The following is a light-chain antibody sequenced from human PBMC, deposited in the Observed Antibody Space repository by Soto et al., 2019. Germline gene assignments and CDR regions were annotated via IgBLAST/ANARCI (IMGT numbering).Light chain of an antibody. CDR3: QQYGSSPLLT. V-gene: IGKV3-20*01. Sequence: EIVLTQSPGTLSLSPGERATLSCRASQSAMSNYVAWYQQKPGQAPRILIYGASSRATGIPDRFSGSGSGTDFTLTISRLEPEDLAVYYCQQYGSSPLLTFGGGTKVEIK. CDR2: GAS. CDR1: QSAMSNY. J-gene: IGKJ4*01.